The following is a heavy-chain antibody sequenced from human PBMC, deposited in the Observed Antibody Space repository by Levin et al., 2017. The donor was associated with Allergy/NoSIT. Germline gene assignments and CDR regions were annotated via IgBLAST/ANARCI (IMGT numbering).Heavy chain of an antibody. V-gene: IGHV3-48*01. CDR1: GFTFSSYS. Sequence: GESLKISCAASGFTFSSYSMNWVRQAPGKGLEWVSYISSSSSTIYYADSVKGRFTISRDNAKNSLYLQMNSLRAEDTAVYYCARDSNPTTLAYYYMDVWGKGTTVTVSS. CDR3: ARDSNPTTLAYYYMDV. J-gene: IGHJ6*03. D-gene: IGHD4-11*01. CDR2: ISSSSSTI.